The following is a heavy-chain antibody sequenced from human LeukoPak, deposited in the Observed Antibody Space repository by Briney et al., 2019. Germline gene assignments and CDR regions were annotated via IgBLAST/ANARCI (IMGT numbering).Heavy chain of an antibody. CDR3: ARVIGWSLFDC. J-gene: IGHJ4*02. CDR1: GFTFSSYG. V-gene: IGHV3-33*01. D-gene: IGHD2-15*01. Sequence: GRSLRLSCAASGFTFSSYGMHWVRQAPGKGLEWVAVIWYDGSKEYLADSVKGRFTISRDNSKNTLYLQMSDLRAEDTAVYYCARVIGWSLFDCWGQGTPVTVSS. CDR2: IWYDGSKE.